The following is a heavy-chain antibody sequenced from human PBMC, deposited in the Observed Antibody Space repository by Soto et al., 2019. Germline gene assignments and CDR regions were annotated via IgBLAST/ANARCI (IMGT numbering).Heavy chain of an antibody. CDR2: INHSGST. D-gene: IGHD6-6*01. CDR1: GGSFSGYY. CDR3: ARDLAARRYYYYGMDV. J-gene: IGHJ6*02. V-gene: IGHV4-34*01. Sequence: PSETLSLTCAVYGGSFSGYYWSWIRQPPGKGLEWIGEINHSGSTNYNPSLKSRVTISVDTSKNQFSLKLSPVTAADTAVYYCARDLAARRYYYYGMDVWGQGTTVTVSS.